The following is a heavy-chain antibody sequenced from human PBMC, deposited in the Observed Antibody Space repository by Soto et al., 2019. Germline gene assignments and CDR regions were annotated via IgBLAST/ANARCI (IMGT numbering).Heavy chain of an antibody. D-gene: IGHD3-9*01. CDR3: ARDGLGRYFDCTSGAFDL. CDR1: GFTFSSYG. CDR2: IWYDGSNK. J-gene: IGHJ3*01. V-gene: IGHV3-33*01. Sequence: GGSLRLSCAASGFTFSSYGMHWVRQAPGKGLEWVAVIWYDGSNKYYADSVKGRFTISRDNSKNTLYLQMNSLRAEDTAVYYCARDGLGRYFDCTSGAFDLWGQGTMVTVSS.